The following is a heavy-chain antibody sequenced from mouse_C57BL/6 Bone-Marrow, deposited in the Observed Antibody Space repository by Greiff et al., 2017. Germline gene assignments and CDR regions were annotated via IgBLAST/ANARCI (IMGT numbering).Heavy chain of an antibody. CDR2: IHPGHSDT. V-gene: IGHV1-5*01. J-gene: IGHJ4*01. D-gene: IGHD2-12*01. CDR1: GYTFTSYW. Sequence: EVQLQQPGTGLARPGASVKMSCKTSGYTFTSYWMHWVNQRPGQGLEWIGGIHPGHSDTSYNQKFKGKATLTVVKSASTAYMELSSLTSEDSAVYYCTITPYNYDAAMDYWGQGTSVTVSS. CDR3: TITPYNYDAAMDY.